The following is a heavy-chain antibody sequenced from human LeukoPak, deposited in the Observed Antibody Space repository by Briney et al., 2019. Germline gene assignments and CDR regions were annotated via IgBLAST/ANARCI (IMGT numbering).Heavy chain of an antibody. J-gene: IGHJ4*02. Sequence: WASVKVSCKASGYTFTTFYMYWVRQAPGQGLEWVGWINPNNGDTDYAQKFQGRVTMTRDTSLNTAYMDLSRLRSDDTAVYYCVRVLPTFFWNPFDYWGQGTLVTVSS. CDR2: INPNNGDT. D-gene: IGHD1-1*01. V-gene: IGHV1-2*02. CDR1: GYTFTTFY. CDR3: VRVLPTFFWNPFDY.